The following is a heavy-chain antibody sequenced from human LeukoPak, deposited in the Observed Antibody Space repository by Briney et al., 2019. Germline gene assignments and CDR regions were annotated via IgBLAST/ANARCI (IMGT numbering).Heavy chain of an antibody. CDR3: ARHSSWFDP. V-gene: IGHV4-34*01. J-gene: IGHJ5*02. Sequence: DPSETLSLTCAVYGGSFSGYYWSWIRQPPGKGLEWIGEINHSGSTNYNPSLKSRVTISIDTSKNHFSLQLTSVTVADTAVYYCARHSSWFDPWGQGTLVIVSS. CDR2: INHSGST. CDR1: GGSFSGYY.